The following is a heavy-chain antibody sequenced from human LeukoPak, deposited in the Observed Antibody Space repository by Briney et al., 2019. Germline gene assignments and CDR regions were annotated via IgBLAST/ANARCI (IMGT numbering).Heavy chain of an antibody. J-gene: IGHJ2*01. CDR3: ARRGMTTVTTTFNWYFDL. CDR1: GGSISSYY. CDR2: IYYSGST. Sequence: SETLSLTCTVSGGSISSYYWSWIRQPPGKGLEWVGYIYYSGSTNYNPSLKSRVTISVDTSKNQFSLKLSSVTAADTAVYYCARRGMTTVTTTFNWYFDLWGRGTLVTVSS. V-gene: IGHV4-59*08. D-gene: IGHD4-17*01.